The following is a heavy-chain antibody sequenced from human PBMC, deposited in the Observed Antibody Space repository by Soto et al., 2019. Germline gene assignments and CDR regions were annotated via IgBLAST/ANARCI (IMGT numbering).Heavy chain of an antibody. CDR3: ARGDSTDCSNGVCSFFYNHDMDV. D-gene: IGHD2-8*01. CDR2: INPKSGGT. Sequence: ASVKVSCKASGYSLTDYHTHWVRQAPGQGLEWLGRINPKSGGTSTAQKFQGWVTMTTDTSISTASMELTRLTSDDTAIYYCARGDSTDCSNGVCSFFYNHDMDVWGQGTTVTVSS. CDR1: GYSLTDYH. V-gene: IGHV1-2*04. J-gene: IGHJ6*02.